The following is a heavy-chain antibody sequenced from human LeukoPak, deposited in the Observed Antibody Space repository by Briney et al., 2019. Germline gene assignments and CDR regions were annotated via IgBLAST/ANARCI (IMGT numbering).Heavy chain of an antibody. D-gene: IGHD2-15*01. CDR1: GFTFSGSA. CDR3: TVNYCSGGSCYML. J-gene: IGHJ4*02. V-gene: IGHV3-73*01. Sequence: GGSLRLSCAASGFTFSGSAMHWVRQASGKGLEWVGRIRSKANSYATSYAASVKGRFTISRDDSKNTAYLQMNSLKTEDTAVYYCTVNYCSGGSCYMLWGQGTLVTVSS. CDR2: IRSKANSYAT.